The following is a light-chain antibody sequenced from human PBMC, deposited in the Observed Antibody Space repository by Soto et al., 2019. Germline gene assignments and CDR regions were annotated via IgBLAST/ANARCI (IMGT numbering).Light chain of an antibody. CDR2: KGS. CDR3: PQYNSYYPT. Sequence: DIQMTQSPSTLSASVGDRVTITCRASQSISVWLAWYQQKAGKAPNLMIYKGSRLESGVPSRFRGSGSETELTLTTSGPQPGDSGTYYCPQYNSYYPTVGQGPKGHIK. CDR1: QSISVW. J-gene: IGKJ1*01. V-gene: IGKV1-5*03.